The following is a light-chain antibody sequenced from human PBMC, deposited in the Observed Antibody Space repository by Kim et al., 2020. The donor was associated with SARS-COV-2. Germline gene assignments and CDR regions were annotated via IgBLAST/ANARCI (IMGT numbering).Light chain of an antibody. CDR2: RND. CDR1: NIVTKY. J-gene: IGLJ3*02. CDR3: QVWDSSPRV. V-gene: IGLV3-9*01. Sequence: SYELTQPLSVSVALGQTARITCGENNIVTKYVHWYQQRPGQAPMLVIFRNDHRPSGIPDRFSGSSSGNTATLTISRAQVGDAADYYCQVWDSSPRVFGGG.